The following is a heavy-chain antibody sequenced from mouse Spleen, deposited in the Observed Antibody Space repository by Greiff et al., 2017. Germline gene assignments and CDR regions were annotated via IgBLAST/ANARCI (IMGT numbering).Heavy chain of an antibody. J-gene: IGHJ2*01. CDR3: ARIGDYDYHYFDY. D-gene: IGHD2-4*01. CDR1: GFSLTSYA. V-gene: IGHV2-9-1*01. CDR2: IWTGGGT. Sequence: QVQLQQSGPGLVAPSQSLSITCTVSGFSLTSYAISWVRQPPGKGLEWLGVIWTGGGTNYNSAIKSSLSISKDNSKSQVFLKINRLQTDDTARYYCARIGDYDYHYFDYWGQGTTLTVSS.